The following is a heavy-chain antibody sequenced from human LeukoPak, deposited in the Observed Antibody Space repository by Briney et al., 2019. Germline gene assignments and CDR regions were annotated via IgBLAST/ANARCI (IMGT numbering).Heavy chain of an antibody. Sequence: GGSLRLSCAASGFIFDEYAMHWVRQAPGKGLEWVSGISWNSGRIGYADSVKGRFTISRDNAKNSLNLQMNSLRAEDTALYYCASGLVDTAMVCYFDYWGQGTLVTVSS. CDR2: ISWNSGRI. D-gene: IGHD5-18*01. CDR3: ASGLVDTAMVCYFDY. J-gene: IGHJ4*02. V-gene: IGHV3-9*01. CDR1: GFIFDEYA.